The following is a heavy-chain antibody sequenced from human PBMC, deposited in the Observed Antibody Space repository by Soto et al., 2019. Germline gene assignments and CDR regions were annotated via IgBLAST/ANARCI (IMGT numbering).Heavy chain of an antibody. V-gene: IGHV1-8*01. D-gene: IGHD3-22*01. Sequence: ASVKVSCKASGYTFTSYDINWVRQATGQGLEWMGWMNPNSGNTGYAQKFQGRVTITRNTSISTAYMELSSLRSEDTAVYYCAADPIYYDSSGYYFPYWGQGTLVTVSS. CDR1: GYTFTSYD. CDR2: MNPNSGNT. CDR3: AADPIYYDSSGYYFPY. J-gene: IGHJ4*02.